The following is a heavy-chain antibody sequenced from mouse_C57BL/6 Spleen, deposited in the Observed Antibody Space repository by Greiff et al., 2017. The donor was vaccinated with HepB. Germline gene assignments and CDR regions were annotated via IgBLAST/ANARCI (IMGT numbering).Heavy chain of an antibody. Sequence: QVQLQQSGAELVRPGASVTLSCKASGYTFTDYEMHWVKQTPVHGLGWIGAIDPETGGTAYNQKFKGTAILTADKSSSTAYMELRSLTSEDSAVYYCTRRTTGVFAYWGQGTLVTVSA. CDR1: GYTFTDYE. CDR3: TRRTTGVFAY. J-gene: IGHJ3*01. V-gene: IGHV1-15*01. D-gene: IGHD2-1*01. CDR2: IDPETGGT.